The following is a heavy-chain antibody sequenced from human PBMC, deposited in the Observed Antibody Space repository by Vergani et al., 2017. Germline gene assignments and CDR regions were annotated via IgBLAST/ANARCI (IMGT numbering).Heavy chain of an antibody. Sequence: QVQLQQSGPGLVKPSQTLSLTCAISGDSVSSNSAAWNWIRQSPSRGLEWLGRTYYRSKWYNDYALSVKSRITINPDSSKNQFSLQLNSVTPEDTAVYYCANYFDSSGYPVWGYYFDYWGQGTLVTVSS. CDR2: TYYRSKWYN. CDR3: ANYFDSSGYPVWGYYFDY. D-gene: IGHD3-22*01. J-gene: IGHJ4*02. V-gene: IGHV6-1*01. CDR1: GDSVSSNSAA.